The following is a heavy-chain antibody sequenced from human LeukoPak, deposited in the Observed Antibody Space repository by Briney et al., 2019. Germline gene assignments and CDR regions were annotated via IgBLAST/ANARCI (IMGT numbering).Heavy chain of an antibody. CDR3: AREPDA. J-gene: IGHJ5*02. CDR2: VHHTGRA. Sequence: SETLSLTCTVSGDSISGSNYHWGWIRQPPGKGLEWLGTVHHTGRAFYNPSLRGRTTVSVDTSKNQFSLKLTSVTAADTAVYYCAREPDAWGQETLVTVSS. CDR1: GDSISGSNYH. V-gene: IGHV4-39*07.